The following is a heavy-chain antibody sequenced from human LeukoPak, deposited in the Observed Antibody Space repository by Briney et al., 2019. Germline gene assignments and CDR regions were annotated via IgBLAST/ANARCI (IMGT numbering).Heavy chain of an antibody. CDR1: GGSISSYY. J-gene: IGHJ4*02. V-gene: IGHV4-59*08. CDR3: ARRGNDVVNFDY. CDR2: IYHSGST. D-gene: IGHD1-1*01. Sequence: SETLFLTCTVSGGSISSYYWSWIRQPPGKGLEWIGYIYHSGSTTYNPSLKSRVTMSVDTSKNQFSLKLTSVTAADTAVYYCARRGNDVVNFDYWGQGTLVTVSS.